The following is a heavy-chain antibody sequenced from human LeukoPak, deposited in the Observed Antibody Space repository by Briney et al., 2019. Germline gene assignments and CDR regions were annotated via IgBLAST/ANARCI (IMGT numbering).Heavy chain of an antibody. D-gene: IGHD1-1*01. Sequence: PGGSLRLSCAASGFTFSSYSMNWVRQAPGKGLEWVSSVSAGGGETFYGDSVKGRFIVSRDNSKNTLYLQMKTLRAEDTATYYCAKDSGTWNDSDYWGQGTLVTVSS. CDR3: AKDSGTWNDSDY. J-gene: IGHJ4*02. CDR2: VSAGGGET. CDR1: GFTFSSYS. V-gene: IGHV3-23*01.